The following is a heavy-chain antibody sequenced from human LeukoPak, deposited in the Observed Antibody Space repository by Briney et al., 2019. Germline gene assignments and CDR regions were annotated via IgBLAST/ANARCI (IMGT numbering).Heavy chain of an antibody. CDR1: GFIFSRNN. CDR3: ARAGRFLEWLLDY. Sequence: PGGSLRLSCTASGFIFSRNNMNWVRQAPGKGLEWVAVISYDGSNKYYADSVKGRFTISRDNSKNTLYLQMNSLRAEDTAVYYCARAGRFLEWLLDYWGQGTLVTVSS. V-gene: IGHV3-30-3*01. CDR2: ISYDGSNK. J-gene: IGHJ4*02. D-gene: IGHD3-3*01.